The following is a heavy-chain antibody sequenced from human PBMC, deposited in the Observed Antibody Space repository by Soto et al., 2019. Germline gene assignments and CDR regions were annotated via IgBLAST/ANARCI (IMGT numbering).Heavy chain of an antibody. V-gene: IGHV4-30-4*01. D-gene: IGHD3-10*01. Sequence: QVQLQESGPGLVKPSQTLSLTCTVSGGSISSGDYYWSWIRQPPGKGLEWIGHIYYSGSTYHNPSLKSRVTISADTSKNQVSLKMSSVTAADTAVYYCARGYGLGSYYRGYYFDYWGQGTLVTVSS. CDR2: IYYSGST. CDR1: GGSISSGDYY. J-gene: IGHJ4*02. CDR3: ARGYGLGSYYRGYYFDY.